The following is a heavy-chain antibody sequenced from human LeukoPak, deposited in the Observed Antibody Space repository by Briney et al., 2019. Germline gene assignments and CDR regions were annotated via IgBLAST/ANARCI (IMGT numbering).Heavy chain of an antibody. J-gene: IGHJ4*02. D-gene: IGHD3-22*01. CDR1: GGSISSSSYY. V-gene: IGHV4-39*01. Sequence: ASETLSLTCTVSGGSISSSSYYWGWIRQPPGKGLEWIGSIYYSGSTYYNPSLKSRVTISVDTSKNQFSLKLSSVTAADTAVYYCAMIYDSSGYILDYWGQGTLVTVSS. CDR2: IYYSGST. CDR3: AMIYDSSGYILDY.